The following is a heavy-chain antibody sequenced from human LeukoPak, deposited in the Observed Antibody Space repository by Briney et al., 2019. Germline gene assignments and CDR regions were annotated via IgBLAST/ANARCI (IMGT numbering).Heavy chain of an antibody. V-gene: IGHV4-34*01. CDR3: ASGGSRDY. CDR1: GGSFSGYY. Sequence: KPSETLSLTCAVYGGSFSGYYWSWIRQPPGKGLEWIGEINHSGSTNYNPSLKSRVTISVDTSKNQFSLKLSSVTAADTAVYYCASGGSRDYWGQGTLVTVSS. J-gene: IGHJ4*02. CDR2: INHSGST. D-gene: IGHD3-10*01.